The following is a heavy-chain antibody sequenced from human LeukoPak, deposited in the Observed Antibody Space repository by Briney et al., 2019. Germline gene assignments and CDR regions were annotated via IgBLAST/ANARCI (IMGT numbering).Heavy chain of an antibody. CDR1: GGSISSSNW. CDR3: ARRLVGGYDDDGFDP. D-gene: IGHD5-12*01. CDR2: IYHSGST. Sequence: PSGTLSLTCAVSGGSISSSNWWSWVRQPPGKGLEWIGEIYHSGSTDYNPSLKSRVTISVDKSKNQFSLKLSSVTAADTAVYYCARRLVGGYDDDGFDPWGQGTLVTVSS. V-gene: IGHV4-4*02. J-gene: IGHJ5*02.